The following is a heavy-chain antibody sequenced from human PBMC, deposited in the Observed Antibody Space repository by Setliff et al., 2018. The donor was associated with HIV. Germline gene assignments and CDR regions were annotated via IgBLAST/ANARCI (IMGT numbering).Heavy chain of an antibody. J-gene: IGHJ5*02. V-gene: IGHV1-2*06. CDR3: ARGTSVRWERRGGFEP. CDR1: GFTFSDYY. Sequence: ASVKVSCKASGFTFSDYYIHWVRQAPGQGLEWMGRISPNSDVTNYAQKFQGRVTMTTDTSTSTAYMGLRSLRSDDTAIYYCARGTSVRWERRGGFEPWGQGTLVTVSS. D-gene: IGHD1-26*01. CDR2: ISPNSDVT.